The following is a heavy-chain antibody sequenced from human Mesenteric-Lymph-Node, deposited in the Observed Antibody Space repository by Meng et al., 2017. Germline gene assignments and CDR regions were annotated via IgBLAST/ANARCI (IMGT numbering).Heavy chain of an antibody. CDR3: AKDGDSSNWYDIEH. J-gene: IGHJ4*02. CDR1: GYNFIHYC. Sequence: QGQLGGSGAWGNGPGAIWKVSCKASGYNFIHYCINWGRQAPGQWLEWVGWIAPYNGNTNYARELYRRVTMTRDTSASTVYLELRSLRSDDTAMYYCAKDGDSSNWYDIEHWGQGTLVTVSS. V-gene: IGHV1-18*01. D-gene: IGHD6-13*01. CDR2: IAPYNGNT.